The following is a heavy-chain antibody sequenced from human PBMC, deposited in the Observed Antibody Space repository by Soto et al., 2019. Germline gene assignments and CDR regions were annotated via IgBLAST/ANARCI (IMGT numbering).Heavy chain of an antibody. CDR1: GFTFSNAW. J-gene: IGHJ4*02. CDR3: TTDPRTEYCSGGSCYPFDY. CDR2: IKSRTDGGTT. Sequence: PGGSPRLSCAASGFTFSNAWMNWVRQAPGKGLEWVGRIKSRTDGGTTDYAAPVKGRFTISRDDSKNTLYLQMNSLKTEDTAVYYCTTDPRTEYCSGGSCYPFDYWGQGTLVTVSS. D-gene: IGHD2-15*01. V-gene: IGHV3-15*07.